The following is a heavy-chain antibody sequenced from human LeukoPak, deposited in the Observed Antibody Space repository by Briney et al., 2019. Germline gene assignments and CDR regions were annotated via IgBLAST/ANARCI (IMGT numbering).Heavy chain of an antibody. CDR1: GFTFSDYY. CDR3: AKGGSYYSDLNYFDY. V-gene: IGHV3-11*01. J-gene: IGHJ4*02. CDR2: ISSSGSTI. D-gene: IGHD1-26*01. Sequence: PGGSLRLSCAASGFTFSDYYMSWIRQAPGKGLEWVSYISSSGSTIYYADSVKGRFTISRDNSKNTLYLQMNSLRAEDTAVYYCAKGGSYYSDLNYFDYWGQGTLVTVSS.